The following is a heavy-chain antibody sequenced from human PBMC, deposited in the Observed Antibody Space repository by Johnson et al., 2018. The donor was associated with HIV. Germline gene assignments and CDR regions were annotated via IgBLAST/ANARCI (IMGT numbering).Heavy chain of an antibody. J-gene: IGHJ3*02. V-gene: IGHV3-7*03. CDR2: IKQDGSEK. CDR3: ARGRGALDI. D-gene: IGHD3-10*01. CDR1: GFTFSTYW. Sequence: VQLVESGGGLVKPGKSLRLSCAASGFTFSTYWMNWVRQAPGQGLEWVANIKQDGSEKYYVDTVKGRFTISRDNAKNSLYLQMNSLRAGDTAGYDCARGRGALDIWGQGTTVTVSS.